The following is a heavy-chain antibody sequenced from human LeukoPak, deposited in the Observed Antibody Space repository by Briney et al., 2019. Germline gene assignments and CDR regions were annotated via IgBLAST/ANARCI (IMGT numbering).Heavy chain of an antibody. CDR3: ARGDYDFWSGFLDY. D-gene: IGHD3-3*01. CDR1: GYSFTSYW. CDR2: IYPGDSDT. Sequence: KSGESVKISCKGSGYSFTSYWIGCVRQMPGKGLEWMGIIYPGDSDTRYSPSFQGQVTISADKSISTAYLQWSSLKASDTAMYYCARGDYDFWSGFLDYWGQGTLVTVSS. V-gene: IGHV5-51*01. J-gene: IGHJ4*02.